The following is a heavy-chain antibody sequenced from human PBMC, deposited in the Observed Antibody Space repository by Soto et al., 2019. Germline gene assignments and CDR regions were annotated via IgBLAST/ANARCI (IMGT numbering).Heavy chain of an antibody. Sequence: PSETLSLTCTVSGASISGFYWSWIRKSAGKGLEWIGRIYATGTTDYNPSLKSRVMMSVDTSKKQFSLKLSSVTAADTAMYCCASSRAPGNRFDPWGQGTLVTVSS. CDR3: ASSRAPGNRFDP. CDR1: GASISGFY. CDR2: IYATGTT. J-gene: IGHJ5*02. V-gene: IGHV4-4*07. D-gene: IGHD3-10*01.